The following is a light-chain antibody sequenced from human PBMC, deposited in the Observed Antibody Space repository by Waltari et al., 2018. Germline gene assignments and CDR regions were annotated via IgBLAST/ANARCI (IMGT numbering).Light chain of an antibody. Sequence: QSALTQPASVSGSPGQSITISCPGTSSDVGGYNYVSWYQQHPGKAPKLMIYDVSHRPSGVSDRFSGSKAGNTASLTISGLQAEDEADYHCSSYTTSSTVAFGGGTKLTVL. CDR1: SSDVGGYNY. V-gene: IGLV2-14*03. CDR2: DVS. CDR3: SSYTTSSTVA. J-gene: IGLJ2*01.